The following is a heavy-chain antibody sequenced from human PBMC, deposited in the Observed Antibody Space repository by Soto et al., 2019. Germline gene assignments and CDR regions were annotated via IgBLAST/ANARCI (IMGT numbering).Heavy chain of an antibody. D-gene: IGHD2-8*02. V-gene: IGHV3-23*01. CDR2: ILVGGST. CDR1: GFTCSSYD. Sequence: PGGSLRLSCAASGFTCSSYDMRWVRQAPGKGLEWVSTILVGGSTHYPDSVKGRFTISRDNSKNTVFLQMNSLTAGDTAVYYCAKATATGGGAFDICGQGTTVTVSS. J-gene: IGHJ6*02. CDR3: AKATATGGGAFDI.